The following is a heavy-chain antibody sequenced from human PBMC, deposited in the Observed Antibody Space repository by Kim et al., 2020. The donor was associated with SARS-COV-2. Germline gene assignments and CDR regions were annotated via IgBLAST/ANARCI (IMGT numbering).Heavy chain of an antibody. V-gene: IGHV3-21*01. CDR3: ARYDSSTYSFAFDL. CDR2: ISSSGSFI. J-gene: IGHJ2*01. Sequence: GESLRLSCAASGFTLTTCSMNWVRQAPGKGLEWVSSISSSGSFIYYADSVKGRFTISRDIAKNSLHLQMDSLRAEDTAVYYCARYDSSTYSFAFDLWGRGTLVTVSS. D-gene: IGHD3-22*01. CDR1: GFTLTTCS.